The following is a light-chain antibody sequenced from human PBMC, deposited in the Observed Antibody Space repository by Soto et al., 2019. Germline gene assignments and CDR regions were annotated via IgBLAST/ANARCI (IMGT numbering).Light chain of an antibody. V-gene: IGKV1-5*01. CDR3: QQRSNWPIT. Sequence: DIQLTQSPSTLSASVGDRVTITCRASQSISSWLAWYQQKPGTAPKLLIYGASTLQSGVSSRFSGSGSGTEFTLTISSLQPDDFATYYCQQRSNWPITFGQGTRLEIK. J-gene: IGKJ5*01. CDR2: GAS. CDR1: QSISSW.